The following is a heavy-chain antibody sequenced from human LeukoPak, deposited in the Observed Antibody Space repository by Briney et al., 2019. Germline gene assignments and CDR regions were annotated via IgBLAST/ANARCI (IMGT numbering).Heavy chain of an antibody. CDR1: RFTFSTYA. D-gene: IGHD1-14*01. Sequence: GGSLRLSCAVSRFTFSTYAMSWVRQAPGQGLEWVSAISANGADKYYADSVKGRFTISRDNSKNTRFLQMTSLRVEDTAVYYCANYRKPQGLDYWGQGTLVTVSS. V-gene: IGHV3-23*01. CDR2: ISANGADK. J-gene: IGHJ4*02. CDR3: ANYRKPQGLDY.